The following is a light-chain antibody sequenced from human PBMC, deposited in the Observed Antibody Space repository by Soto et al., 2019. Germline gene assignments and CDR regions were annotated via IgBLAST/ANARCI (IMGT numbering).Light chain of an antibody. Sequence: EIVLTQSPATLSLSPGEIATLSCRASQSISIYLAWYQQKPGQAPRLLIYDASKRAPGIPASFSGSGSWTDFTLTISSLEPEDFAVYYCQHRSSCPEGYHFGQGTKLEIK. CDR2: DAS. CDR3: QHRSSCPEGYH. J-gene: IGKJ2*01. CDR1: QSISIY. V-gene: IGKV3-11*01.